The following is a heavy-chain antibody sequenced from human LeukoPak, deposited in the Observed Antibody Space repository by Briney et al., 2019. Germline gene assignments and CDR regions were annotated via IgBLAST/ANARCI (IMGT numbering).Heavy chain of an antibody. D-gene: IGHD4-11*01. CDR3: ARYSHPNGFDI. CDR1: DYFISSGYY. J-gene: IGHJ3*02. V-gene: IGHV4-38-2*01. CDR2: IYHSGST. Sequence: SETLSLTCAVSDYFISSGYYWGWIRQPPGKGLEWIGRIYHSGSTYYNPSLKSRVTISVDTSKNQFSLKLGSVTAADTAVHYCARYSHPNGFDIWRQGTMVPVSS.